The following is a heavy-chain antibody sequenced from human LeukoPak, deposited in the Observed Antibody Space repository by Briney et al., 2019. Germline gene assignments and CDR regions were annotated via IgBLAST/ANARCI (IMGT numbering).Heavy chain of an antibody. V-gene: IGHV4-61*02. CDR2: IYTSGST. J-gene: IGHJ3*02. Sequence: PSETLSLTCTVSGGSISSGSYYWSWIRQPAGKGLEWIGRIYTSGSTNYNPSLKSRVTISVDTSKNQFSLKLSSVTAADTAVYYCARLRPWDCSGGSCAVRDAFDIWGQGTMVTVSS. D-gene: IGHD2-15*01. CDR3: ARLRPWDCSGGSCAVRDAFDI. CDR1: GGSISSGSYY.